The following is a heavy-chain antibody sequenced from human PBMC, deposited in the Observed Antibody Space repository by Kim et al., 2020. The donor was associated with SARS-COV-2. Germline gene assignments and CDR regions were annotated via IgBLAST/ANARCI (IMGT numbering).Heavy chain of an antibody. CDR3: ARLPLQSETFTYSF. J-gene: IGHJ2*01. CDR2: IRNRVKNYAT. CDR1: GFSLSDHV. V-gene: IGHV3-72*01. Sequence: GGSLRLSCAASGFSLSDHVMDWVRQAPGTGLQWVGRIRNRVKNYATEYAASVKGRFTISRDDSQNSLFLQMNSLKIEDTAVYFCARLPLQSETFTYSFWGRGTLVTVSS. D-gene: IGHD2-21*01.